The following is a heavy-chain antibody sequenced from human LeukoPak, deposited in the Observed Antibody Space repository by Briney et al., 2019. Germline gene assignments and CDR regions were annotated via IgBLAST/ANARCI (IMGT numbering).Heavy chain of an antibody. CDR1: GYTFTSYG. CDR3: ARFSIPANWFDP. J-gene: IGHJ5*02. Sequence: ASVKVSCKASGYTFTSYGISWVRQAPGQGLEWMGWISAYNGNTNYAQNLQGRVTMTTDTSTRIAYMGLRSLGSDDTAVYYCARFSIPANWFDPWGQGTLVTVSS. CDR2: ISAYNGNT. V-gene: IGHV1-18*01. D-gene: IGHD6-25*01.